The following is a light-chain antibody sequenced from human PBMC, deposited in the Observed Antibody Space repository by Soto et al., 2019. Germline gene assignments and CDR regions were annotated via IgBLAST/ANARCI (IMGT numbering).Light chain of an antibody. J-gene: IGKJ2*01. Sequence: DIQMTQSPSSLSASVGDRVTITCRASQSISSYLNWYQQKPGKAPKLLIYAASSLQSGVPSRFSGSGSGTDFTLTISSLQPEDFATYYCQQSYSTLPMYTFGQGTTVDI. CDR2: AAS. CDR3: QQSYSTLPMYT. V-gene: IGKV1-39*01. CDR1: QSISSY.